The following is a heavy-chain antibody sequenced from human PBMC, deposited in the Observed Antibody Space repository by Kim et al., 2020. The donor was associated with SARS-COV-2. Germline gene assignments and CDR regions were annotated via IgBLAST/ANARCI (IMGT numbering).Heavy chain of an antibody. J-gene: IGHJ5*02. Sequence: ASVKVSCKASGYTFTSYGISWVRQAPGQGLEWMGWISAYNGNTNYAQKLQGRVTMTTDTSTSTAYMELRSLRSDDTAVYYCARDRSPDCTNGVCQKGWFDPWGQGTLVTVSS. CDR2: ISAYNGNT. D-gene: IGHD2-8*01. CDR3: ARDRSPDCTNGVCQKGWFDP. CDR1: GYTFTSYG. V-gene: IGHV1-18*01.